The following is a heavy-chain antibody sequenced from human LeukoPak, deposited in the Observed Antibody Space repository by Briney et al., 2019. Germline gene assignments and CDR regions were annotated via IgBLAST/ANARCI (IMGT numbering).Heavy chain of an antibody. V-gene: IGHV3-30*18. CDR3: VKALVGQTSGY. Sequence: GGSLRLFCTASGFSFSGYGMHWVRQAPGKGLEWLAVISHDASDEYYADSVKGRFTISRDNAKNMIYLQMISLRAEDTAVYYCVKALVGQTSGYWGQGTRVTVST. D-gene: IGHD1-26*01. J-gene: IGHJ4*02. CDR2: ISHDASDE. CDR1: GFSFSGYG.